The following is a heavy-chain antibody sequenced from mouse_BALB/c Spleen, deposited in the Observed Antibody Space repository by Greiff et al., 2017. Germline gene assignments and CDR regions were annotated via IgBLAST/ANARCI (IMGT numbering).Heavy chain of an antibody. D-gene: IGHD2-3*01. CDR3: ARKDGYYGLDY. CDR1: GFTFSSFG. J-gene: IGHJ2*01. CDR2: ISSGSSTI. Sequence: EVQLVESGGGLVQPGGSRKLSCAASGFTFSSFGMHWVRQAPEKGLEWVAYISSGSSTIYYADTVKGRFTISRDNPKNTLFLQMTSLRSEDTAMYYCARKDGYYGLDYWGQGTTLTVSS. V-gene: IGHV5-17*02.